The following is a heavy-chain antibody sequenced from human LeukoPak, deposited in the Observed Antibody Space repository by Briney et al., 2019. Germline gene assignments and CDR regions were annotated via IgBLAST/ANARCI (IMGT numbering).Heavy chain of an antibody. CDR2: INPGGDNT. V-gene: IGHV1-46*01. CDR3: ARIRDGYNDAYDI. Sequence: ASVEVSCKASGYTFTNYYIHWVRQAPGQGLEWMGLINPGGDNTDYAQNFQGRVTMTRDTSTSTVYMGLSSLRSEDTAVYYCARIRDGYNDAYDIWGQGTMVTVSS. CDR1: GYTFTNYY. J-gene: IGHJ3*02. D-gene: IGHD5-24*01.